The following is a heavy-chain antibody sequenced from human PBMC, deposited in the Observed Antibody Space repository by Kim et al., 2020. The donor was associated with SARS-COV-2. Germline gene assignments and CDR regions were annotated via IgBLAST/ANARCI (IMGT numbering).Heavy chain of an antibody. CDR3: LGGYYFDY. Sequence: ASVKVSCKTSGHTFTRDSIHWVRQAPGQRLEWMGGIDCGNGNTIYSQKFQGRVTFTTDTSASTAYMELSSLRSEDSAAYYCLGGYYFDYWGQGTLVTVSS. V-gene: IGHV1-3*01. CDR2: IDCGNGNT. J-gene: IGHJ4*02. CDR1: GHTFTRDS. D-gene: IGHD2-15*01.